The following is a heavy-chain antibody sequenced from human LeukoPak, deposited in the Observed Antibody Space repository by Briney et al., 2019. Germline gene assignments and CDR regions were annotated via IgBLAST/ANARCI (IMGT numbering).Heavy chain of an antibody. CDR3: ARDPLAFDWYDL. D-gene: IGHD3-16*01. CDR1: GYTFTSYG. Sequence: ASVKVSCKASGYTFTSYGISWVRQAPGQGLEWMGWISAYNGNTNYAQKLQGRVTMTTDTSTSTAYTELRSLRSDDTAVYYCARDPLAFDWYDLWGQGTLVTVSS. CDR2: ISAYNGNT. J-gene: IGHJ5*02. V-gene: IGHV1-18*01.